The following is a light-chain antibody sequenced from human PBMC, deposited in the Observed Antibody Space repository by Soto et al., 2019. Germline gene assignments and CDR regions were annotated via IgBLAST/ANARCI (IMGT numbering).Light chain of an antibody. V-gene: IGKV3-15*01. CDR3: QQYNNWPPWT. Sequence: EIVLTQSPGTLSLSPGERATLSCRTSQSLSSNYLAWYQQIPGQAPRLLIYGASTRATGIPARFSGGGSGTEFTLTISSLQSEDFAVYYCQQYNNWPPWTFGQGTKVDIK. CDR2: GAS. CDR1: QSLSSN. J-gene: IGKJ1*01.